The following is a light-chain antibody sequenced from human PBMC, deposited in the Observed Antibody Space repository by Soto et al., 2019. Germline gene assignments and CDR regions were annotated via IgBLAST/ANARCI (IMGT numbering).Light chain of an antibody. CDR3: LQDYNYPWT. CDR1: QGIRND. Sequence: MQMVESRKCVDACVGGSVTITCRASQGIRNDLGWYQQKPGKAPKLLIYAASSLQSGVPSRFSGSGSGTDYTLTISSRQPEDFATYYCLQDYNYPWTFGQGTQVDIK. CDR2: AAS. J-gene: IGKJ1*01. V-gene: IGKV1-6*01.